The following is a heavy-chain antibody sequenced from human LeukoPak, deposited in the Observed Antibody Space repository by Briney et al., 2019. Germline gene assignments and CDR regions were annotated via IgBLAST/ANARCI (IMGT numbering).Heavy chain of an antibody. CDR2: ISAYNGNT. CDR1: GYTFTSYG. V-gene: IGHV1-18*04. CDR3: AREKVWGYSYRDGPYYGMDV. Sequence: ASVKVSCKASGYTFTSYGISWVRQAPGQGLEWMGWISAYNGNTNYAQKLQGRVTMTTDTSTSTAYMELRGLRSDDTAVYYCAREKVWGYSYRDGPYYGMDVWGKGTTVTVSS. J-gene: IGHJ6*04. D-gene: IGHD5-18*01.